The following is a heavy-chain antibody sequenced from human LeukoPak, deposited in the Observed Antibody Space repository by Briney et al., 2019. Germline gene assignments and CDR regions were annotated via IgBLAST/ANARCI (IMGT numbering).Heavy chain of an antibody. CDR1: EFPFTNYV. CDR2: ISSSGSYI. D-gene: IGHD2-15*01. Sequence: PGGSLSLSCLPSEFPFTNYVMYWVRQAPGRGRKWVSSISSSGSYIYYADSVKGRFTISRDNAKNSLYLQMNSLRAEDTAVYYCARGRGYCSGGSCPRGVSWGQGTLVTVSS. CDR3: ARGRGYCSGGSCPRGVS. V-gene: IGHV3-21*01. J-gene: IGHJ4*02.